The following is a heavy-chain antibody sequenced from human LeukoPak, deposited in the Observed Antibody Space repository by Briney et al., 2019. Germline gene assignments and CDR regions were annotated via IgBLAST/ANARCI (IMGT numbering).Heavy chain of an antibody. CDR3: ARFSGFLEWGNWFDP. Sequence: SETLSLTCTVSGGSINSYYWSWIRQPPGKGLEWIGYIYYAGSTNYNPSLKSRITISVDTSKNQFSLKLSSVTAADTAVYYCARFSGFLEWGNWFDPWGQGTLVTVSS. D-gene: IGHD3-3*01. J-gene: IGHJ5*02. V-gene: IGHV4-59*08. CDR1: GGSINSYY. CDR2: IYYAGST.